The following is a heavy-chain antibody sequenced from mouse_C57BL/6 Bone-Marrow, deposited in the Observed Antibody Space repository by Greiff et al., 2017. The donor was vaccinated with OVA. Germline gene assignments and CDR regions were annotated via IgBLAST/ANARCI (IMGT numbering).Heavy chain of an antibody. CDR3: TSEGVVGGDVDY. V-gene: IGHV1-15*01. CDR1: GYTFTDYE. CDR2: IDPETGCT. Sequence: QVQLQQPGAELVKPGASVTLSCKASGYTFTDYEMHWVKQTPVHGLEWIGAIDPETGCTAYNQKFKGKAILTADKSSSTAYLELRSLTSEDSAVYFCTSEGVVGGDVDYWGQGTSVTVSS. J-gene: IGHJ4*01. D-gene: IGHD1-1*01.